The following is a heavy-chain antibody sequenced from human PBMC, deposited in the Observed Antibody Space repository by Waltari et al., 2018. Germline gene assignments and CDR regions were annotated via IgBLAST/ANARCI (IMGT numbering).Heavy chain of an antibody. J-gene: IGHJ4*02. D-gene: IGHD2-21*02. CDR2: IYSAVTT. V-gene: IGHV3-53*01. CDR1: GFPVTNSY. CDR3: ARGNTASLDY. Sequence: HLVESGGGLIQPGGSLRLSCAASGFPVTNSYMSWVRQAPGRGLECVSVIYSAVTTYYADSVKGRFTISRDTFRNTLYLQMDNLRPDDTAVYYCARGNTASLDYWGQGTLVTVSS.